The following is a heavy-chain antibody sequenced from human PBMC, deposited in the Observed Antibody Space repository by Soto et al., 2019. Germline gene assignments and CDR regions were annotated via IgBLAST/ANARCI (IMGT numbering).Heavy chain of an antibody. Sequence: EVQLVESGGGLIQSGGSLRLSCAASGFTVSSNYMNWVRQAPGKGLAWVSVIYSDNKTYYADSVKGRFTISRDKSKNTLYMQMNSLRAEDTAIYFGSRGYWAGGMDFWGQGTTITVSS. J-gene: IGHJ6*02. CDR1: GFTVSSNY. V-gene: IGHV3-53*01. CDR3: SRGYWAGGMDF. D-gene: IGHD2-8*02. CDR2: IYSDNKT.